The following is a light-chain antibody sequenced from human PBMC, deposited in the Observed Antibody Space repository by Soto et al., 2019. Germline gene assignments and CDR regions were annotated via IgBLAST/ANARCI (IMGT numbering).Light chain of an antibody. J-gene: IGKJ1*01. Sequence: DIQMTQSPSTLSASVGARVPITCRASQNIRNWLAWYQQQPGKAPNPLIYDASSLKSGVPSRFSGSGSGTEFTLTISSLQPDDFATYYCQHYNSYSEAFGQGTKVDIK. CDR2: DAS. V-gene: IGKV1-5*01. CDR3: QHYNSYSEA. CDR1: QNIRNW.